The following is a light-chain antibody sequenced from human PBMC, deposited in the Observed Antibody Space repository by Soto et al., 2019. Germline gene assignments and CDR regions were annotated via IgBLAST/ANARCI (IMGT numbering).Light chain of an antibody. V-gene: IGLV1-44*01. J-gene: IGLJ1*01. CDR1: SSNIGTNS. CDR2: STN. Sequence: QSVLTQPHSASGTPGQRVTISCSGSSSNIGTNSVHWFQQFPGTASKLLISSTNQRPSGVPERFSGSKSGTSASLAISGLQSEDEADYYCAAWDDSLNGHVFGTGTKVTVL. CDR3: AAWDDSLNGHV.